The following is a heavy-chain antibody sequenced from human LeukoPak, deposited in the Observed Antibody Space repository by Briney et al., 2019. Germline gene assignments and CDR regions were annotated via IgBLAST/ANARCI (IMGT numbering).Heavy chain of an antibody. D-gene: IGHD4-11*01. CDR2: INHSGST. CDR3: ASGGTVRAFDY. CDR1: GGSISSGSHY. V-gene: IGHV4-61*09. J-gene: IGHJ4*02. Sequence: PSQTLSLTCTVSGGSISSGSHYWSWIRQPAGKGLEWIGEINHSGSTNYNPSLKSRVTISVDTSKNQFSLKLSSVTAADTAVYYCASGGTVRAFDYWGQGTLVTVSS.